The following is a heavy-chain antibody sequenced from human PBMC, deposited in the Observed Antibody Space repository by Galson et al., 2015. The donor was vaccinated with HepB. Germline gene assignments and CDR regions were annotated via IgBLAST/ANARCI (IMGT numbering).Heavy chain of an antibody. J-gene: IGHJ4*02. CDR3: AADATTIVSAFDS. Sequence: SLRLSCAASGFTLSNSAMHWVRQAPGKGLEWVAKISYDAKNVYYAESLRGRSAISRDNSKNTLYLEMNSLRVEDTAVYYCAADATTIVSAFDSWGQGTLVTVSS. D-gene: IGHD2-15*01. V-gene: IGHV3-30*03. CDR2: ISYDAKNV. CDR1: GFTLSNSA.